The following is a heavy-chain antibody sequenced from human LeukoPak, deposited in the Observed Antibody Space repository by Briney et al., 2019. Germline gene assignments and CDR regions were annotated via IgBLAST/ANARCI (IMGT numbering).Heavy chain of an antibody. CDR1: GGSFSGYY. CDR2: INHSGST. Sequence: SGTLSLTCAVYGGSFSGYYWSWFRQPPGKGLEWIGEINHSGSTNYNPSLKSRVTISVDTSKNQFSLKLSSVTAADTAVYYCARQGGGFWYFDLWGRGTLVTVSS. D-gene: IGHD6-25*01. CDR3: ARQGGGFWYFDL. V-gene: IGHV4-34*01. J-gene: IGHJ2*01.